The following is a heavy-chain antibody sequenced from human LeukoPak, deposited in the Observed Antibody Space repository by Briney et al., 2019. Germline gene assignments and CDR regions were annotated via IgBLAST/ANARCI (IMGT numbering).Heavy chain of an antibody. Sequence: GGSLRLSCTASGLTFSNYWMTWVRQAPGKGLEWVANIRKDGSEKYYVDSVKGRFTVSRDNAKNSVFLQMDSLRADDTAVYYCARTGDNADDYWGQGTLVIVSS. J-gene: IGHJ4*02. D-gene: IGHD3-10*01. V-gene: IGHV3-7*01. CDR3: ARTGDNADDY. CDR1: GLTFSNYW. CDR2: IRKDGSEK.